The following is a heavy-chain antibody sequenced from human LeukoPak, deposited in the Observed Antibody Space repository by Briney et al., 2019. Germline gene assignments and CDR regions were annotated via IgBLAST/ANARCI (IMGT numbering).Heavy chain of an antibody. Sequence: ASVKVSCTVSGYTLTELSMHWVRQAPGKGLEWMGGFDPEDGETIYAQKFQGRVTMTEDTSTDTAYMELSSLRSEDTAVYYCATGVVAATFFRNYYYGMDVWGQGTTVTVSS. D-gene: IGHD2-15*01. V-gene: IGHV1-24*01. CDR3: ATGVVAATFFRNYYYGMDV. CDR2: FDPEDGET. J-gene: IGHJ6*02. CDR1: GYTLTELS.